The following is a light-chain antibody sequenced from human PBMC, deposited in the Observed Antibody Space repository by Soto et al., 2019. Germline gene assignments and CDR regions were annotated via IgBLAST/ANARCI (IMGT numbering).Light chain of an antibody. V-gene: IGKV1-33*01. J-gene: IGKJ1*01. Sequence: DIQMTQSPSSLSASVGDRVTITCQASQDISNYLNWYQQKPGKAPKLLIYDASNLETGVPSRFSGSGSGTDFTFTISSLQPEDIATYYCQPYDNLPPTFGQRTKVEIK. CDR3: QPYDNLPPT. CDR2: DAS. CDR1: QDISNY.